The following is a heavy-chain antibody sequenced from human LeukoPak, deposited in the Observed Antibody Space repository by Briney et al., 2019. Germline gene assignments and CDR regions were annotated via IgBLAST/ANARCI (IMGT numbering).Heavy chain of an antibody. D-gene: IGHD3-10*01. CDR3: ARDHYYYGSGSYYNPLGY. CDR1: GYTFSSYY. J-gene: IGHJ4*02. Sequence: ASVKVSCKASGYTFSSYYMHWVRQAPGQGLEWMGLINPSGGSTSYAQKFQGRVTMTRDTSTSTVYMELSSLRSEDTAVYYCARDHYYYGSGSYYNPLGYWGQGTLVTVSS. V-gene: IGHV1-46*01. CDR2: INPSGGST.